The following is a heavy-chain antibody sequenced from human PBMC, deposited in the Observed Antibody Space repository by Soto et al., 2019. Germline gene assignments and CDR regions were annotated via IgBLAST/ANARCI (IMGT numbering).Heavy chain of an antibody. D-gene: IGHD2-15*01. V-gene: IGHV1-69*13. Sequence: SVKVSCKASGGTFSSYAISWVRQAPGQGLEWMGGIIPIFGTANYAQKFQGRVTITADESTSTAYMELSSLRSEDTAVYYCARDHPVVRPRGDYYDGMDVWGQGTTVTVSS. J-gene: IGHJ6*02. CDR1: GGTFSSYA. CDR3: ARDHPVVRPRGDYYDGMDV. CDR2: IIPIFGTA.